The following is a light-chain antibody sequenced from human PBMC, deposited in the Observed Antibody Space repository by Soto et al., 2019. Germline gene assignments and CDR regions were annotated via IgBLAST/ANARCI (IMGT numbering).Light chain of an antibody. CDR3: QHYNSYSEA. J-gene: IGKJ1*01. Sequence: DIQVTQSPSTLSASVGDRVTITCRASHSISTWLAWYQQKPGKAPKLLIYEASNLESGVPSRFGGSGSGTEFTLTISSLQPDDFATYFCQHYNSYSEAFGQGTKVELK. CDR1: HSISTW. V-gene: IGKV1-5*03. CDR2: EAS.